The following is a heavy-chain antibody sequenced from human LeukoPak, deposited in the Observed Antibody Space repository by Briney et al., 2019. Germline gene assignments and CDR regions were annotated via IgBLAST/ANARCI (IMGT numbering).Heavy chain of an antibody. CDR1: GGSISGYY. Sequence: SETLSLTCTVSGGSISGYYRSWFRQPAGKGLEWIGRVYTSGTTNYNPSLKSRVTMSIDTSKNQFSLKLTSVTAADTAVYYCARGFGHPWGQGTLVTVSS. V-gene: IGHV4-4*07. J-gene: IGHJ5*02. CDR2: VYTSGTT. CDR3: ARGFGHP. D-gene: IGHD3-10*01.